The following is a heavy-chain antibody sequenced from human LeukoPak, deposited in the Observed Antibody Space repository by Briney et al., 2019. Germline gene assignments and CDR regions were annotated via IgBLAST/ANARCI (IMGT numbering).Heavy chain of an antibody. CDR3: ARVGLVIINEGGFDP. D-gene: IGHD3-9*01. J-gene: IGHJ5*02. Sequence: HPGGSLRLSCAASGFTFSTYNMNWVRQAPGKGLEWVSYISSSSSTIYYADSVKGRFTISRDNAKDSLYLQMNSLRDEDTAVYYCARVGLVIINEGGFDPWGQGTLVTVSS. CDR1: GFTFSTYN. V-gene: IGHV3-48*02. CDR2: ISSSSSTI.